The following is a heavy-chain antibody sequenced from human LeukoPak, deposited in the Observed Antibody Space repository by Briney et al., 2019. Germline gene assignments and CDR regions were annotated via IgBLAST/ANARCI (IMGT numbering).Heavy chain of an antibody. CDR1: GYTLTELS. D-gene: IGHD3-9*01. CDR2: FDPEDGET. V-gene: IGHV1-24*01. J-gene: IGHJ4*02. CDR3: ARFYDILTGYSETPFDY. Sequence: ASVKVSCKVSGYTLTELSMHWVRQAPGKGLEWMGGFDPEDGETIYAQKFQGRVTMTTDTSTSTAYMELRSLRSDDTAVYYCARFYDILTGYSETPFDYWGQGTLVTVSS.